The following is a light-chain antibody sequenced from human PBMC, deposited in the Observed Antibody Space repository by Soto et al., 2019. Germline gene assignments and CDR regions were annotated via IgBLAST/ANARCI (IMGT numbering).Light chain of an antibody. CDR1: QSVSSNY. CDR3: QQYGTSRA. CDR2: GAS. J-gene: IGKJ1*01. V-gene: IGKV3-20*01. Sequence: EIVLTQSPGTLSLSPGERATLSCRASQSVSSNYLAWYQQKPGQGPRLLIYGASRRATGIPDRFSGSGSGTDFTLTISRLEPEDFAMYYCQQYGTSRAFGQGTKVEIK.